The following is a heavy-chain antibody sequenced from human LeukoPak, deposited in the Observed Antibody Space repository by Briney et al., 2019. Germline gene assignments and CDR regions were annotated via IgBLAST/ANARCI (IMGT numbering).Heavy chain of an antibody. V-gene: IGHV4-4*07. CDR1: GGSISSYY. Sequence: SETLSLTCAVSGGSISSYYWSWIRQPAGKGLEWIGRIYTSGSTNYNPSLKSRVTMSADTSKNQFSLKLNSVTAADTAVYYCARAYCSGGSCYSGFDYWGQGTLVTVSS. CDR3: ARAYCSGGSCYSGFDY. J-gene: IGHJ4*02. D-gene: IGHD2-15*01. CDR2: IYTSGST.